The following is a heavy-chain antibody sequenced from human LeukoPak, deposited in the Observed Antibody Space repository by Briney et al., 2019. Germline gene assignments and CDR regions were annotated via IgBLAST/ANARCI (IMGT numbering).Heavy chain of an antibody. CDR3: ASGPVEWLGAFDI. Sequence: RASVKVSCKASGYTFTSYYMHWVRQAPGQGLEWMGTINPSGGSTSYAQKFQGRVTMTRDTSTSTVYMELSSLRSEDTAVYHCASGPVEWLGAFDIWGQGTMVTVSS. CDR1: GYTFTSYY. CDR2: INPSGGST. V-gene: IGHV1-46*03. D-gene: IGHD3-3*01. J-gene: IGHJ3*02.